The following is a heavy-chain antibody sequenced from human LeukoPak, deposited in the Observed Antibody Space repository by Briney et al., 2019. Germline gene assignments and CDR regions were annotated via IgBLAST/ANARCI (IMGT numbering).Heavy chain of an antibody. CDR3: ARDDYVWGSYRSGIGAFDI. J-gene: IGHJ3*02. CDR1: GGTFSSYA. V-gene: IGHV1-69*04. Sequence: GASVKVSCKASGGTFSSYAISWVRQAPGQGVEWMGRIIPILGIANYAQKFQGRVTITADKSTSTAYMELSSLRSEDTAVYYCARDDYVWGSYRSGIGAFDIWGQGTMVTVSS. CDR2: IIPILGIA. D-gene: IGHD3-16*02.